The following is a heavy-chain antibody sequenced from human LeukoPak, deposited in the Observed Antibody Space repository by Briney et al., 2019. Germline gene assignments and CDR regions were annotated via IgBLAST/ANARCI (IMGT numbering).Heavy chain of an antibody. CDR1: GYTFTGYY. D-gene: IGHD1-26*01. J-gene: IGHJ4*02. Sequence: ASVKVSCKASGYTFTGYYMHWVRQAPGQGLEWMGWINLNSGGANYAQKFQGRVTMTRDTSISTAYMELSRLRSDDTAVYYCARGRGAFDSGSYFISYWGQGTLVTVSS. V-gene: IGHV1-2*02. CDR3: ARGRGAFDSGSYFISY. CDR2: INLNSGGA.